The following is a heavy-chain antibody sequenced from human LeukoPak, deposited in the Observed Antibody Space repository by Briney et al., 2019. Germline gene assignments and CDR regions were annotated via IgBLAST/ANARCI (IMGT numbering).Heavy chain of an antibody. D-gene: IGHD3-9*01. CDR3: ARGGYDILTGYPY. J-gene: IGHJ4*02. CDR2: INPNSGGT. V-gene: IGHV1-2*02. CDR1: GYTFTGYY. Sequence: ASVTVPCKASGYTFTGYYMHWVRQAPGQGLEWMGWINPNSGGTNYAQKFQGRVTMTRDTSISTAYMELSRLRSDDTAVYYCARGGYDILTGYPYWGQGTLVTVSS.